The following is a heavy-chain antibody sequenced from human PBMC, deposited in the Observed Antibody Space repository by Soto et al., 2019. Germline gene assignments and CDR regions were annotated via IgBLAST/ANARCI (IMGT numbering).Heavy chain of an antibody. Sequence: SETLSLTCTVSGGSISSYYWSLIRQPPGKGLEWIGYIYYSGSTNYNPSLKSRVTISVDTSKNQFSLKLSSVTAADTAVYYCARGSLSSYLGWFDPWGQGTLVTVSS. V-gene: IGHV4-59*01. J-gene: IGHJ5*02. D-gene: IGHD6-6*01. CDR2: IYYSGST. CDR3: ARGSLSSYLGWFDP. CDR1: GGSISSYY.